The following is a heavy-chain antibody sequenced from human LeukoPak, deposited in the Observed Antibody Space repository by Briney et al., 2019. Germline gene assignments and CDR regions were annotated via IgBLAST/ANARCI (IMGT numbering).Heavy chain of an antibody. D-gene: IGHD2-2*01. J-gene: IGHJ4*02. CDR2: INQDGSGE. CDR1: GFTFSSYW. CDR3: ARAGPYQLPPRPVDY. Sequence: HPGGSLRLSCSASGFTFSSYWMSWVRQAPGKGREWVANINQDGSGEYYVDSVKGRFTISRDNAKNSLFLQMNSLRAEDTATYYCARAGPYQLPPRPVDYWGQGTLVTVSS. V-gene: IGHV3-7*01.